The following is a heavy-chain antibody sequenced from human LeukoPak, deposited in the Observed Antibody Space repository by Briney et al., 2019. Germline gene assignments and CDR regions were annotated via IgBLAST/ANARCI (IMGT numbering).Heavy chain of an antibody. D-gene: IGHD3-10*01. Sequence: SETLSLTCAVYGESFSGYYWSWIRQPPGKGLEWIGEINHSGSTNYNPSLKSRVTISVDTSKNQFSLKLSSVTAADTAVYYCARGAMVRGVALGYWGQGTLVTVSS. J-gene: IGHJ4*02. CDR1: GESFSGYY. CDR2: INHSGST. V-gene: IGHV4-34*01. CDR3: ARGAMVRGVALGY.